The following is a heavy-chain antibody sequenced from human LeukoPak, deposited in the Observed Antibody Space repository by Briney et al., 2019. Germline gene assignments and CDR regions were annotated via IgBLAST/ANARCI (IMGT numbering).Heavy chain of an antibody. J-gene: IGHJ4*02. D-gene: IGHD6-13*01. CDR2: IYNSGST. CDR1: GGSISSYY. V-gene: IGHV4-59*08. Sequence: PSETLSLTCTVSGGSISSYYWSWIRQPPGKGLEWVGYIYNSGSTNYNPSLKSRVTISLGTSKNQFSLKLSSVTAADTAVYYCARIGSGSWYSFDYWGQGTLVTVSS. CDR3: ARIGSGSWYSFDY.